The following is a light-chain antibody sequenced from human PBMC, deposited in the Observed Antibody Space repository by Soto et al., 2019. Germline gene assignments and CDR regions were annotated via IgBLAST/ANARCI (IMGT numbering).Light chain of an antibody. CDR2: DVS. Sequence: DNQLTQSPSSISASVGDRVTITCRASQAVNSWLAWFQQKPGMAPKLVIYDVSSLQSGVPSRFSGSGSGTEFNLTISSLQPEDFATYYCQQSNNHPISFGQGTRLEIK. V-gene: IGKV1-12*01. CDR1: QAVNSW. J-gene: IGKJ5*01. CDR3: QQSNNHPIS.